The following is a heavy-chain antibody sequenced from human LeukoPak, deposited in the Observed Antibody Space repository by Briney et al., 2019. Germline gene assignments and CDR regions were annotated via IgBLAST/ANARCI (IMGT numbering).Heavy chain of an antibody. D-gene: IGHD4-11*01. CDR2: IWSDGSNK. V-gene: IGHV3-33*06. CDR3: AKDAQRGFDYSNSLEY. J-gene: IGHJ4*02. Sequence: PERPLRLSCAASGFTLSHYGFHWVRDAPGKALEGVAVIWSDGSNKHYGDSVKGRFISYRDDSQNTVYLQMNSLRAEDTAVYYCAKDAQRGFDYSNSLEYWGQGSLVTVSS. CDR1: GFTLSHYG.